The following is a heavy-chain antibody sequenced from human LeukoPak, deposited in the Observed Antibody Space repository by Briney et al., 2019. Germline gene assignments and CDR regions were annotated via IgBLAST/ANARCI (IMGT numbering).Heavy chain of an antibody. D-gene: IGHD6-13*01. CDR3: AREPLFHSSSWYDSSY. J-gene: IGHJ4*02. CDR2: ISYDGSNK. CDR1: GFTFSSYA. Sequence: GGSLRLSCATSGFTFSSYAMHWVRQAPGKGLEWVAVISYDGSNKYYADSVKGRFTISRDNSKNTLYLQMNSLRAEDTAVYYCAREPLFHSSSWYDSSYWGQGTLVTVSS. V-gene: IGHV3-30-3*01.